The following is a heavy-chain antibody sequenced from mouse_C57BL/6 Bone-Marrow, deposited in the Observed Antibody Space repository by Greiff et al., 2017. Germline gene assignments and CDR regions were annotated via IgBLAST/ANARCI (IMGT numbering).Heavy chain of an antibody. D-gene: IGHD1-1*01. CDR1: GFTFSSYG. CDR2: ISSGGSYT. Sequence: VQLKESGGDLVKPGGSLKLSCAASGFTFSSYGMSWVRQTPDKRLEWVATISSGGSYTYYPDSVKGRFTISRDNAKNTLYLQMSSLKSEDTAMYYCARHATTVGYLDVWGTGTTVTVSS. J-gene: IGHJ1*03. CDR3: ARHATTVGYLDV. V-gene: IGHV5-6*01.